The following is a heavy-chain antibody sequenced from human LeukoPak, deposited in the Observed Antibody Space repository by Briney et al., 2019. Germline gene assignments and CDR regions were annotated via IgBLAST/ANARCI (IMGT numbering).Heavy chain of an antibody. CDR3: VRGFFCTGGSCYSDALDI. CDR2: INPNSGGT. CDR1: GYTFTGYY. D-gene: IGHD2-15*01. Sequence: ASVKVSCKTSGYTFTGYYIHWVRQAPGQGLEWMGWINPNSGGTNYAQKFQGWVTMTRDTSISTAYMELSRLKSDDTAVYYCVRGFFCTGGSCYSDALDIWGQGTMVTVSS. J-gene: IGHJ3*02. V-gene: IGHV1-2*04.